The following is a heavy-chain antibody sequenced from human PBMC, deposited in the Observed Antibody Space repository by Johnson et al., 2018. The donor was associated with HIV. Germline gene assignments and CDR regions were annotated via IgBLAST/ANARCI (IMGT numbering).Heavy chain of an antibody. Sequence: QVRLVESGGGVVQPGGSLRLSCAASGFTFSSYGMHWVRQAPGKGLEWVAVISYDGTNKYYADSVKGRFTISRDNSKNTLYLQMSSLRAEDTALYYCSKDVLSLGYCSGGGCWEDAFDIWGQGTKVTVSS. V-gene: IGHV3-30*18. CDR2: ISYDGTNK. CDR3: SKDVLSLGYCSGGGCWEDAFDI. CDR1: GFTFSSYG. D-gene: IGHD2-15*01. J-gene: IGHJ3*02.